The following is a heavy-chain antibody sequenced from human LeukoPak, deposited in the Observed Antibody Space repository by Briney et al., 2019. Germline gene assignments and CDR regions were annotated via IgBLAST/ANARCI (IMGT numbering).Heavy chain of an antibody. J-gene: IGHJ4*02. CDR1: GGTFSSYA. CDR3: ARGTTIFGEAASDY. Sequence: SVNVSCKASGGTFSSYAISWVRQAPGQGLEWMGRIIPILGIANYAQKFQGRVTITADKSTSTAYMELSSLRSEDTAVYYCARGTTIFGEAASDYWGQGTLVTVPS. CDR2: IIPILGIA. V-gene: IGHV1-69*04. D-gene: IGHD3-3*01.